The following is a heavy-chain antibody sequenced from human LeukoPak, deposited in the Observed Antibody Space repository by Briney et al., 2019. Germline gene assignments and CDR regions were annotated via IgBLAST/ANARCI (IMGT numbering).Heavy chain of an antibody. CDR2: INHSGST. J-gene: IGHJ4*02. V-gene: IGHV4-34*01. CDR1: GGSFSGYY. Sequence: SETLSLTCAVYGGSFSGYYWSWIRQPPGKGLEWIGEINHSGSTNYNPSLKSRVTISVDTSKNQFSLKLSSVTAADTAVYYCARSSSGWYDYDIYWGQGTLVTVSS. CDR3: ARSSSGWYDYDIY. D-gene: IGHD6-19*01.